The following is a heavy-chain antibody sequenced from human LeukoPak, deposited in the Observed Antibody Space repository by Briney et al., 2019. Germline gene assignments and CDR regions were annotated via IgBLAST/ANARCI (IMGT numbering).Heavy chain of an antibody. J-gene: IGHJ4*02. CDR1: GFTFSSYS. CDR3: AKDGLITMIVVVTYFDY. D-gene: IGHD3-22*01. Sequence: GALRLSCAASGFTFSSYSMNWVRQAPGKWLEWVSSISSSSIYIYYAVSVRGRVTISRDNSKNTLYMQMNSLRTQRTAVYICAKDGLITMIVVVTYFDYWGQGTLVTVSS. CDR2: ISSSSIYI. V-gene: IGHV3-21*03.